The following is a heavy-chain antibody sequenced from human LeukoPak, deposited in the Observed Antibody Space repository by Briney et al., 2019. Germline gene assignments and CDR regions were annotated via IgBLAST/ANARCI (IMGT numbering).Heavy chain of an antibody. Sequence: VASVKVSCKASGGTLSSYAISWVRQATGQGLEWMGGIIPIFGTANYAQKFQGRVTITTDESTSTAYMELSSLRSEDTAVYYCASGLSSSQYFDYWGQGTLVTVSS. CDR2: IIPIFGTA. J-gene: IGHJ4*02. CDR3: ASGLSSSQYFDY. CDR1: GGTLSSYA. V-gene: IGHV1-69*05. D-gene: IGHD6-6*01.